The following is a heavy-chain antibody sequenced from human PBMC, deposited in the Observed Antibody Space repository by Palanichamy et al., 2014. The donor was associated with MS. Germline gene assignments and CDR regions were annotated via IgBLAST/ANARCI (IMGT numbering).Heavy chain of an antibody. D-gene: IGHD3-9*01. J-gene: IGHJ4*02. CDR2: VNPHSGNT. CDR3: ARGVPYYDILTGYCDY. CDR1: GYTFINYD. V-gene: IGHV1-8*01. Sequence: QVQLVQSGAEVKKPGASVKVSCKASGYTFINYDINWVRQATGQGLEWMGWVNPHSGNTGYAQKFQGRVTMTRNTSISTAYVELSSLRSEDTAVYYCARGVPYYDILTGYCDYWGQGTLVTVSS.